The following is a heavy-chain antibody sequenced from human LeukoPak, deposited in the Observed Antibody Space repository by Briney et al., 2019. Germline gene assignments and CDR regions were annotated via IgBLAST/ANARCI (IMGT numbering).Heavy chain of an antibody. CDR3: TRGLRREQQLLRAFDD. V-gene: IGHV1-8*01. CDR2: MNPNSGNT. Sequence: ASVKASCKASGYTFSSYDINWVRQATGQGLEWMGWMNPNSGNTGYAQKFQGRVSMTSNTSISTAYMELSSLRSEDTAVCYCTRGLRREQQLLRAFDDWGQGTLATVSS. CDR1: GYTFSSYD. J-gene: IGHJ4*02. D-gene: IGHD6-13*01.